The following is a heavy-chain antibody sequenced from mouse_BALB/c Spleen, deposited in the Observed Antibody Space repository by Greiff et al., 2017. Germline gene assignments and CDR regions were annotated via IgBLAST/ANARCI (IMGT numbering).Heavy chain of an antibody. CDR1: GFTFTDYY. Sequence: DVMLVESGGGLVQPGGSLRLSCATSGFTFTDYYMSWVRQPPGKALEWLGFIRNKANGYTTEYSASVKGRFTISRDNSQSILYLQMNTLRAEDSATYYCARAYYYGSSSYFDVWGAGTTVTVSS. CDR2: IRNKANGYTT. V-gene: IGHV7-3*02. CDR3: ARAYYYGSSSYFDV. D-gene: IGHD1-1*01. J-gene: IGHJ1*01.